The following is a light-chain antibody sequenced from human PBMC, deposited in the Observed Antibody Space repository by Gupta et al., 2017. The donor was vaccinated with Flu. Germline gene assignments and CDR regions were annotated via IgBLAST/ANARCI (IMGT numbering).Light chain of an antibody. Sequence: DIVMTQSPLSLSVTPGEPASISCTSSQSLLQTDGYDYLAWYLQKPVQTPHLLIYLGSSRASGVPDSFSGSGSGTNFTLKLSRVEAEDVGVYYCRQDQPAPYTFGQGTRLDIK. CDR3: RQDQPAPYT. V-gene: IGKV2-28*01. CDR1: QSLLQTDGYDY. J-gene: IGKJ2*01. CDR2: LGS.